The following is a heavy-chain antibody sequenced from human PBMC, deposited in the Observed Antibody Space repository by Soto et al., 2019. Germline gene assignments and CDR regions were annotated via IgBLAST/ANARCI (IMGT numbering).Heavy chain of an antibody. CDR2: IYWSDDK. CDR1: GFSLSTSGVG. Sequence: SGPTLVNPTQTLTLTCTFSGFSLSTSGVGVGWIRQPPGKALEWLALIYWSDDKRYSPSLKSRLTITKDTSKNQVVLTMTNMDPVDTATYYCAHRRAITYYYDSSGSTAYFDYWGQGTLVTVSS. CDR3: AHRRAITYYYDSSGSTAYFDY. V-gene: IGHV2-5*01. J-gene: IGHJ4*02. D-gene: IGHD3-22*01.